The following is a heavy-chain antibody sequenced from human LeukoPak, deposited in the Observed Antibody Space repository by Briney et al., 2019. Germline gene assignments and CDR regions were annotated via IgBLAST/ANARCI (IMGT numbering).Heavy chain of an antibody. J-gene: IGHJ6*03. CDR1: GFTFSSYA. CDR3: AKLRSHYVYYFYIDV. D-gene: IGHD4-11*01. CDR2: ISGSGDVT. Sequence: GGSLRLSCAASGFTFSSYAMSWVRQAPGKGLEWVSAISGSGDVTYSADSVKGRFTISRDNSKNTLYLQMNSLRAEDTAVYYCAKLRSHYVYYFYIDVWGKGTTVTVSS. V-gene: IGHV3-23*01.